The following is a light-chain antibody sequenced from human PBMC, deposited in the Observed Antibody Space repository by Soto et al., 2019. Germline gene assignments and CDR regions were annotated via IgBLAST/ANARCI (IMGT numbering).Light chain of an antibody. V-gene: IGLV1-44*01. CDR1: NSNIGSNT. Sequence: QSALTQPPSASGTPGQRVTISCSGSNSNIGSNTVNWYQQLPGTAPKLLIYSNNQRPSGVPDRFSGSKSGTSASLAISGLQSEDEADYYCAAWDDSLNGPGYVFGTGTKVTVL. CDR3: AAWDDSLNGPGYV. J-gene: IGLJ1*01. CDR2: SNN.